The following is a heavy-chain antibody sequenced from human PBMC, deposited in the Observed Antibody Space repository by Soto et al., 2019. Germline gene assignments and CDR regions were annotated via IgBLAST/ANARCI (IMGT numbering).Heavy chain of an antibody. J-gene: IGHJ4*02. V-gene: IGHV1-24*01. CDR2: FDPEDGET. CDR3: ATALSASLESNYAILTLFDY. D-gene: IGHD3-9*01. CDR1: GYTLTELS. Sequence: ASVKVSCKVSGYTLTELSMHWVRQAPGKGLEWMGGFDPEDGETIYAQKFQGRVTMTEDTSTDTAYMELSSLRSEDTAVYYCATALSASLESNYAILTLFDYWGQGTLVTVSS.